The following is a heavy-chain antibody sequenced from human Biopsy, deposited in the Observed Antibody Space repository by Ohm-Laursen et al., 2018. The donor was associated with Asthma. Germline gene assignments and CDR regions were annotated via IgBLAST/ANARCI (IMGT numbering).Heavy chain of an antibody. D-gene: IGHD2-2*01. Sequence: SSVKVSCKSLGGTFNAYVIGWVRRAPGQGLEWMGGINSVFGTTTYPQKFQDRVTITADDSTSTVYMELSSLRSEDTAVYYCARKAGSCISRTCYSLDFWGQGTLVTVSS. V-gene: IGHV1-69*01. J-gene: IGHJ4*02. CDR3: ARKAGSCISRTCYSLDF. CDR1: GGTFNAYV. CDR2: INSVFGTT.